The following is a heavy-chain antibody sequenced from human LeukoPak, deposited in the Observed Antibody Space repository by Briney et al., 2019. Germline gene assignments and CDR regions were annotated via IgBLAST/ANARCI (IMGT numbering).Heavy chain of an antibody. Sequence: ASAKVSCKASGHTFTRYHMHWVRQAPGEGLEWMGWINPNSGGTNYVQKFQGRVTMTRDTSISTAYMELSRLRSDDTAVYYCARSISDGSTSYPHDVFHISSQGTLVTVSS. CDR1: GHTFTRYH. CDR2: INPNSGGT. V-gene: IGHV1-2*02. CDR3: ARSISDGSTSYPHDVFHI. J-gene: IGHJ3*02. D-gene: IGHD3-10*01.